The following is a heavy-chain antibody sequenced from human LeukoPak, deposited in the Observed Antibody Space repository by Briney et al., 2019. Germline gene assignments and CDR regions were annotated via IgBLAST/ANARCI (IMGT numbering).Heavy chain of an antibody. J-gene: IGHJ4*02. V-gene: IGHV4-39*02. CDR3: AREATPDDRGFDY. CDR1: GGSISSSSYY. Sequence: SETLSLTCTLSGGSISSSSYYWDWIRQPPGKGLEWIGSIYYSGSSYYKPSLKSRATISVDTSKNQFSLKLSSVTAADTAVYYCAREATPDDRGFDYWGQGTLVTVSS. D-gene: IGHD3-9*01. CDR2: IYYSGSS.